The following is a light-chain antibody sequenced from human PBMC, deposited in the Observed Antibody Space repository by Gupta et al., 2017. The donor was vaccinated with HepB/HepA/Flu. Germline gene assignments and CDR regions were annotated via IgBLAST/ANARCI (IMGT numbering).Light chain of an antibody. J-gene: IGKJ2*04. CDR2: GAS. Sequence: EIVMTQSPATLSVSPGERATLSCRASQSVSSNLAWYQQKPGQAPRLLIYGASTRATGIPARFSGSGSGTEFTLTISSLQSEDFAVYYCQQDNNWLCSFGQGTKLEIK. CDR3: QQDNNWLCS. CDR1: QSVSSN. V-gene: IGKV3-15*01.